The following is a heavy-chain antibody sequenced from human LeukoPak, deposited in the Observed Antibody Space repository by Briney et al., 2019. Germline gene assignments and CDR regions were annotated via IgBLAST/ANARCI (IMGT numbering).Heavy chain of an antibody. V-gene: IGHV3-30*04. Sequence: GGSLRLSCAASGFTFSSYAMHWVRQAPGKGLEWVAVISYDGSNKYYADSVKGRFTISRDNSKNTLYLQMNSLRAEDTAVYYCAKDAFRAPGDIWGQGTMVTVSS. CDR1: GFTFSSYA. CDR2: ISYDGSNK. D-gene: IGHD3-10*01. CDR3: AKDAFRAPGDI. J-gene: IGHJ3*02.